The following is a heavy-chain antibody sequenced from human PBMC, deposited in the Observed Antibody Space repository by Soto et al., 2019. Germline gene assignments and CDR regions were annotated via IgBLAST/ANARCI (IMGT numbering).Heavy chain of an antibody. CDR3: ARVDPRGVAVVRDY. Sequence: QVQLVQSGPEVKKPGASVKVSCKASGNTFASHGFSWVRQAPGQGLEWMGWISGFNGQTNYALKFQGRVTLTTDTSTSTAYMELRSLGSDDTAVDFCARVDPRGVAVVRDYWGQGTLVTVSS. CDR1: GNTFASHG. CDR2: ISGFNGQT. J-gene: IGHJ4*02. D-gene: IGHD3-10*01. V-gene: IGHV1-18*01.